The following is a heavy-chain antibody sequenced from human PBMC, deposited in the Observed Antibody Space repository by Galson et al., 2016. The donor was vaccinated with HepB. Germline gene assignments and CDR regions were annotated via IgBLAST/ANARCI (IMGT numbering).Heavy chain of an antibody. V-gene: IGHV1-18*04. D-gene: IGHD6-19*01. CDR1: GYTFTKYG. Sequence: SVKVSCKASGYTFTKYGISWVRQAPGQGLVWLGWISSFNGNTNYAHNFRGRVTMTSDASTNTAYMELRSLRSDDSAVYYCARRDYTSGYYSFYYMDVWGGGTTVTVSS. CDR2: ISSFNGNT. CDR3: ARRDYTSGYYSFYYMDV. J-gene: IGHJ6*03.